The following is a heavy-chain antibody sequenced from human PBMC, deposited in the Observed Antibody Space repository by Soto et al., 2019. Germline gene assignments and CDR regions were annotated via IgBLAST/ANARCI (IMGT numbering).Heavy chain of an antibody. V-gene: IGHV1-69*02. Sequence: QVQLVQSGAEVKKPGSSVKVSCKASGGTFSSYTISWVRQAPGEGLEWMGRIIPILGIANYAQKFQGRVTITADKPTSTAYMELSSLRSEDTAVYYCARGDSSGLDYWGKGTLFTVSS. D-gene: IGHD6-19*01. CDR3: ARGDSSGLDY. CDR1: GGTFSSYT. CDR2: IIPILGIA. J-gene: IGHJ4*02.